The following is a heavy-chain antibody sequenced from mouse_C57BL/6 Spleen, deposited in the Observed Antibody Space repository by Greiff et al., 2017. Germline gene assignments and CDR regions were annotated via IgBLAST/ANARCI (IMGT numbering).Heavy chain of an antibody. V-gene: IGHV1-69*01. D-gene: IGHD3-2*02. J-gene: IGHJ3*01. Sequence: QVQLKQPGAELVMPGASVKLSCKASGYTFTSYWMHWVKQRPGQGLEWIGEIDPSDSYTNYNQKFKGKSTLTVDKSSSTAYMQLSSLTSEDSAVYYCARGAAQATYGFAYWGQGTLVTVSA. CDR1: GYTFTSYW. CDR3: ARGAAQATYGFAY. CDR2: IDPSDSYT.